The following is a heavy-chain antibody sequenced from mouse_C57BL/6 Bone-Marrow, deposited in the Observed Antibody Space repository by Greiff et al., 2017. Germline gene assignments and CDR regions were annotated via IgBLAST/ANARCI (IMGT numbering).Heavy chain of an antibody. CDR1: GYTFTSYW. V-gene: IGHV1-69*01. Sequence: QVQLQQPGAELVMPGASVKLSCKASGYTFTSYWMHWVKQRPGQGLEWIGEIDPSDSYTNYNQKFKGKSTLTVDKSSSTAYMQLSSLTSEDSAVXYCARKRSGWSFAYWGQGTLVTVSA. D-gene: IGHD2-3*01. J-gene: IGHJ3*01. CDR3: ARKRSGWSFAY. CDR2: IDPSDSYT.